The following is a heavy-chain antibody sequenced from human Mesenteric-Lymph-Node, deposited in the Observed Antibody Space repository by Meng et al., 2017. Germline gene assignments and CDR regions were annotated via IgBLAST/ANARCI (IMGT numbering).Heavy chain of an antibody. D-gene: IGHD5-24*01. CDR2: INPNSGGT. J-gene: IGHJ4*02. CDR1: GYTFTGYY. CDR3: AREGYNYENDY. V-gene: IGHV1-2*06. Sequence: QVQLGQSGAEGKKRGASGRVSCKSSGYTFTGYYMHWARHAPGQGLEWMGRINPNSGGTNYAQKFQGRVTMTRDTSISTAYMELSRLRSDDTAVYYCAREGYNYENDYWGQGTLVTVSS.